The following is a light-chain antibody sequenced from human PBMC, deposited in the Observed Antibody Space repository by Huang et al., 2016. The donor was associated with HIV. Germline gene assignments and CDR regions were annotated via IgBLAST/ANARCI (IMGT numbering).Light chain of an antibody. CDR1: QSVSTN. Sequence: EIVMTQSPATLSVSPGERATLSCRASQSVSTNLAWYQQKPVQAPRLLIYDASTRATGIPARFSGSGSGTDFTLTISSLQSEDFAVYYCQQYNNWLALTFGGGTKVEIK. J-gene: IGKJ4*01. V-gene: IGKV3D-15*01. CDR2: DAS. CDR3: QQYNNWLALT.